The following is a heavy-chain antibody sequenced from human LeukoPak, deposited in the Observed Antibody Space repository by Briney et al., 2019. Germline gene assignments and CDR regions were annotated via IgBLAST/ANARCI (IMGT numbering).Heavy chain of an antibody. CDR3: ARVGGYDSTGY. CDR1: GFTFSSHS. CDR2: ISSSSSTI. Sequence: GGSLRLSCAASGFTFSSHSMNWVRQAPGKGLEWVSYISSSSSTIKYADSVKGRFTISRDNAKNSLYLQMNSLRVEDTAVYYCARVGGYDSTGYWGQGILVTVSS. V-gene: IGHV3-48*04. J-gene: IGHJ4*02. D-gene: IGHD5-12*01.